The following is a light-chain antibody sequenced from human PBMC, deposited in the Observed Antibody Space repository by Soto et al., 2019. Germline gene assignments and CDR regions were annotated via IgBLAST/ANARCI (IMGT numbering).Light chain of an antibody. V-gene: IGKV4-1*01. CDR2: WAS. J-gene: IGKJ2*01. Sequence: DIVMTQSPDSLAVSLGERATINCKSSQSVLYSSNNKNYLAWYQQKPGQPPKLLIYWASTRESGVPDRFSGSGSGIDFTLTISSLQAEDVAVYYCQQYYGTLYTFGQGTKLEIK. CDR1: QSVLYSSNNKNY. CDR3: QQYYGTLYT.